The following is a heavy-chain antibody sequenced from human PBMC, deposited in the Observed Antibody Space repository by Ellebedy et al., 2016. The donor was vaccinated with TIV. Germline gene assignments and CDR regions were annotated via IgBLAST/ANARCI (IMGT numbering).Heavy chain of an antibody. CDR2: IYDSGST. CDR1: GGSTSSGTYY. Sequence: MPSETLSLTCTVSGGSTSSGTYYWGWIRHPPGKGLEWIGSIYDSGSTYYNPSLKSRVTISVDTSKNQFSRKLSSMTAAETAVYYCAKHFGFHRQADYWGQGTLVTVSS. J-gene: IGHJ4*02. D-gene: IGHD3-10*01. CDR3: AKHFGFHRQADY. V-gene: IGHV4-39*01.